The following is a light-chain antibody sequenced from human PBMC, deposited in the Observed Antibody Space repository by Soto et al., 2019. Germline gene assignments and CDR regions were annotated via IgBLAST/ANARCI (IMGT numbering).Light chain of an antibody. Sequence: QSALTQPPSASGSPGQSVTISCTGTSSDVGAYDYVSWYQQHPGKAPKLMIYEINKRPSGVPDRFSGSKSGNTASLTVSGLQAEDEADYYCSSYTSSSTLSYVFGTGTKVTVL. J-gene: IGLJ1*01. CDR1: SSDVGAYDY. CDR2: EIN. CDR3: SSYTSSSTLSYV. V-gene: IGLV2-8*01.